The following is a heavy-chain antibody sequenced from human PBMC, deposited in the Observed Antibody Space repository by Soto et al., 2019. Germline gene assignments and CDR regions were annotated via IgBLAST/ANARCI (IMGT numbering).Heavy chain of an antibody. CDR3: ARHSITPAANYDFWSGYPSYYGMDV. D-gene: IGHD3-3*01. CDR2: INWNGGST. CDR1: GFTFDDYG. V-gene: IGHV3-20*04. J-gene: IGHJ6*02. Sequence: GGSLRLSCAASGFTFDDYGMSWVRQAPGKGLEWVSGINWNGGSTGYADSVKGRFTISRDNAKNSLYLQMNSLRAEDTALYYCARHSITPAANYDFWSGYPSYYGMDVWGQGTTVTVSS.